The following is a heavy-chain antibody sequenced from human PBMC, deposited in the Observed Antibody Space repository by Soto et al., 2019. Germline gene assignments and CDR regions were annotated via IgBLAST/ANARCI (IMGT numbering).Heavy chain of an antibody. Sequence: QVHLVESGGGVVQPGTSLRVSCVGSGFTFRSYVIHWVRQAPGKGLEWVALTSYDASDKYYGDSVRGRFTISRDNSRNTVVLQMASLRLEDTALYYCARWGTTGGLEVWGQGTLVSVSS. J-gene: IGHJ1*01. D-gene: IGHD3-16*01. V-gene: IGHV3-30*19. CDR3: ARWGTTGGLEV. CDR1: GFTFRSYV. CDR2: TSYDASDK.